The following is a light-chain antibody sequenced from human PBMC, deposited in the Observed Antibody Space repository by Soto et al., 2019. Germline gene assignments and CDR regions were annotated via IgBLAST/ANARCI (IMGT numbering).Light chain of an antibody. Sequence: EIVLTQSPATLSLSLGESATLSCRASQSVSSYLAWYQQKPGQGPRLLIYDAPNRATGVSARFSGSGYGTDFTLTISSLEPDDFAVYYCHQRSSWPRGTFGQGTKVEIK. V-gene: IGKV3-11*01. CDR3: HQRSSWPRGT. CDR1: QSVSSY. J-gene: IGKJ1*01. CDR2: DAP.